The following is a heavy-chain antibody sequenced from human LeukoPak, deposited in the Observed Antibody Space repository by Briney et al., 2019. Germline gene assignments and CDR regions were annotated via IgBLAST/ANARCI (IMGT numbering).Heavy chain of an antibody. V-gene: IGHV4-59*12. CDR3: ARSIRGYSRGWYYFDY. Sequence: SETLSLTCTVSGGSISSYYWSWIRQPPGKGLEWIGYIYYSGSTNYNPSLKSRVTISVDTSKNQFSLKLSSVTAADTAVYYCARSIRGYSRGWYYFDYWGQGTLITVSS. CDR1: GGSISSYY. J-gene: IGHJ4*02. CDR2: IYYSGST. D-gene: IGHD6-19*01.